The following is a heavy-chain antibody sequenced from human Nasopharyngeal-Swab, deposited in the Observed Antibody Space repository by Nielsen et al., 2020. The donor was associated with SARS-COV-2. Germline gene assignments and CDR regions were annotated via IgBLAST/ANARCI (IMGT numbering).Heavy chain of an antibody. CDR3: ARVDDILTGYDY. Sequence: SETLSLTCTVSGGSISSGGYYWSWIRQHPGKGLEWIGYIYYSGSTYYNPSLKSRVTISVDTSKNQFSLKLSSVTAADTAVYYCARVDDILTGYDYWGQGTLVTVSS. D-gene: IGHD3-9*01. CDR2: IYYSGST. J-gene: IGHJ4*02. CDR1: GGSISSGGYY. V-gene: IGHV4-31*03.